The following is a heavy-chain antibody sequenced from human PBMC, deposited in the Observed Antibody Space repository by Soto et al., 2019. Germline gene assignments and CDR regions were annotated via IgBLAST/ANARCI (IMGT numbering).Heavy chain of an antibody. CDR1: GYTFTSYA. Sequence: ASVKVSCKASGYTFTSYAMHWVRQAPGQRLEWMGWINAGNGNTKYSQKFQGRVTITRDTSASTAYMELSSLRSEDTAVYYCARVDYDILTGTAYYFDYWGQGTLVTVSS. CDR2: INAGNGNT. CDR3: ARVDYDILTGTAYYFDY. V-gene: IGHV1-3*01. J-gene: IGHJ4*02. D-gene: IGHD3-9*01.